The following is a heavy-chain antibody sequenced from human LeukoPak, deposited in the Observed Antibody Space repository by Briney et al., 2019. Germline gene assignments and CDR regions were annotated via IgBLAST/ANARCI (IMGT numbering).Heavy chain of an antibody. J-gene: IGHJ4*02. CDR2: IKSKIDGGTI. D-gene: IGHD2-15*01. Sequence: KSGGSLRLSCVASGFTFSDAWMSWVRQAPGKGLEWVGRIKSKIDGGTIDYAAPVKGRFTISRDVSRNTLYLQMNSLKTEDTAVYYCTTRRQDGWWGQGTLVTVSS. CDR3: TTRRQDGW. V-gene: IGHV3-15*01. CDR1: GFTFSDAW.